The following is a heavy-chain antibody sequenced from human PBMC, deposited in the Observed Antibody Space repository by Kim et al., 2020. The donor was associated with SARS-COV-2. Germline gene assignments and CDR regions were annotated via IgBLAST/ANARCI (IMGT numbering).Heavy chain of an antibody. D-gene: IGHD5-12*01. CDR2: I. CDR3: AKDGFNYYS. Sequence: IYSADSVRGRFTSSRDNSKNTLYLQMNSLRAEDTAVYYCAKDGFNYYSWGQGTLVTVSS. V-gene: IGHV3-23*01. J-gene: IGHJ4*02.